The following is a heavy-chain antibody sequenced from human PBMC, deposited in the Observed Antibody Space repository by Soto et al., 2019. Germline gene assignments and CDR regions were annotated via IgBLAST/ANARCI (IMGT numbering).Heavy chain of an antibody. Sequence: SQTLSLTCXISGDTVSSNSAAWNWIRQSPSRGLEWLGRTYYRAKWFNDYAVSVKSRITISPDTSKNQFSLQLNSVTPEDTAVYYCARDRHGSGRTDFDCWGQGTLVTVSS. CDR3: ARDRHGSGRTDFDC. D-gene: IGHD6-19*01. J-gene: IGHJ4*02. CDR1: GDTVSSNSAA. V-gene: IGHV6-1*01. CDR2: TYYRAKWFN.